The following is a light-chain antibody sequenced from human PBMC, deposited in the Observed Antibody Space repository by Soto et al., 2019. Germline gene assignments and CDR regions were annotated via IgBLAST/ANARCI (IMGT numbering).Light chain of an antibody. J-gene: IGKJ4*01. CDR1: QGIGND. CDR3: LQHDSLPLT. V-gene: IGKV1-17*01. Sequence: DIQMTQSPSSLSASVGDRVTITCRASQGIGNDLGWYQQKPGKAPKRLIYGASSLQGGVPLRFGGSGSGTEFTLTISSLQPEDFATYYCLQHDSLPLTFGGGTKVEIK. CDR2: GAS.